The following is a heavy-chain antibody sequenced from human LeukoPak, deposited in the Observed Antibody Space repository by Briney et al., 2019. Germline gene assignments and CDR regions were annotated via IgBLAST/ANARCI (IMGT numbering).Heavy chain of an antibody. J-gene: IGHJ6*02. Sequence: GASVKVSCKASGYTFSHYAIHWVRQAPGQTFEWMGWITAGNGDTKYSEKFQDRVTLTRDASARTAYMELSSLRSEDTAIYFCVRGLDYYYTMDVWGQGTTIIVSS. CDR3: VRGLDYYYTMDV. D-gene: IGHD5-12*01. CDR1: GYTFSHYA. CDR2: ITAGNGDT. V-gene: IGHV1-3*01.